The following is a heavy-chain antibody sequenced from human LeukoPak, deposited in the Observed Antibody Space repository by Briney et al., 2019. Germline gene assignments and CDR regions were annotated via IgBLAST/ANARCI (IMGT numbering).Heavy chain of an antibody. CDR3: ARELWPFYFDY. J-gene: IGHJ4*02. CDR2: INAGNGNT. CDR1: GYTFTDYA. D-gene: IGHD3-10*01. V-gene: IGHV1-3*01. Sequence: ASVKVSCKASGYTFTDYAMHWVRQAPGPRLEWMGWINAGNGNTKYSQKFQGRVTITRDTSASTAYMELSSLKTEDTAVYYCARELWPFYFDYWGQGTLVTVSS.